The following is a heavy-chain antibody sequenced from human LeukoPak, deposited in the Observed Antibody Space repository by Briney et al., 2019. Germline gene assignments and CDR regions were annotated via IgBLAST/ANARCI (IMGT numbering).Heavy chain of an antibody. V-gene: IGHV4-38-2*02. J-gene: IGHJ4*02. CDR1: GYSITSGYY. D-gene: IGHD5-18*01. Sequence: SETLSLTCSVSGYSITSGYYWGWIRQPPGKGLEWIGSINHVGGTYYNPSLRSRVTISVDTYMNQFSLKLNSVTAADTAVYYCARGYITEYWGQGTLVTVSS. CDR2: INHVGGT. CDR3: ARGYITEY.